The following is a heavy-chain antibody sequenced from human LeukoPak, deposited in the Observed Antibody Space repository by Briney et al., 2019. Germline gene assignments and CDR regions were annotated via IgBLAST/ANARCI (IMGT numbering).Heavy chain of an antibody. J-gene: IGHJ4*02. Sequence: ASVKVSCKGSGYTFTGYYIHWVRQAPGQGLEWMGWINPNSGGTNYAQKFQGRVTMTRDTSISTAYMELSRLRSDDTAVYYCARDLLWFGELSSYWGQGTLVTVSS. CDR2: INPNSGGT. V-gene: IGHV1-2*02. CDR3: ARDLLWFGELSSY. CDR1: GYTFTGYY. D-gene: IGHD3-10*01.